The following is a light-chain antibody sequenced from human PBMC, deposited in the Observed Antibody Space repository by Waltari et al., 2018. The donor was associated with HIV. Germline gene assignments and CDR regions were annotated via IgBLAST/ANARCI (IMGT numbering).Light chain of an antibody. CDR2: EVD. CDR3: SSFTKDFTVI. CDR1: DSDFGYGNF. Sequence: SVVTQPASVSGFPGQSVTISCTGTDSDFGYGNFVSWYQQHQGKAPKVILFEVDSRSSGVDDRFSGSKSGNTASLTISGLRTEDEANYYCSSFTKDFTVIFGGGTKVTIL. V-gene: IGLV2-14*03. J-gene: IGLJ2*01.